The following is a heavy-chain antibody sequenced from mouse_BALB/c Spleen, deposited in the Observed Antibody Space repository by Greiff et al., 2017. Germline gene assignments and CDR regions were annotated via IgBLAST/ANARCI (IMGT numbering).Heavy chain of an antibody. D-gene: IGHD1-1*01. J-gene: IGHJ4*01. CDR1: GFTFSSYG. V-gene: IGHV5-6-3*01. Sequence: EVMLVESGGGLVQPGGSLKLSCAASGFTFSSYGMSWVRQTPDKRLELVATINSNGGSTYYPDSVKGRFTISRDNAKNTLYLQMSSLKSEDTAMYYCARDLTLYYYAMDYWGQGTSVTVSS. CDR2: INSNGGST. CDR3: ARDLTLYYYAMDY.